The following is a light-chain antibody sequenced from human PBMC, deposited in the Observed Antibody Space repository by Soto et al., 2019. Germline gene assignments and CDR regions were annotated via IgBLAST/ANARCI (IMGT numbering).Light chain of an antibody. J-gene: IGLJ1*01. CDR3: SSYAGSNNYI. Sequence: QSVLTQPSSASGSPGQSVTISCTGSSSDVGGYKYVSWYQQYPGKAPKLMIYAVSKRPSGVPDRFSGSKSGNTASLTVSGLQAEDEADYYCSSYAGSNNYIFGTGTKVTVL. CDR2: AVS. CDR1: SSDVGGYKY. V-gene: IGLV2-8*01.